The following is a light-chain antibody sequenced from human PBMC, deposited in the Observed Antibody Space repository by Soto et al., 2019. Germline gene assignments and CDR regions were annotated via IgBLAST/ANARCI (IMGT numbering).Light chain of an antibody. CDR1: QSVSSSY. Sequence: EIVLTQSPGALSLSPGEIATLSCGASQSVSSSYLAWNQQKPGQAPRLLIYGASTRATGIPDRFSGSGSGTDFTLTISRLEPEDFAVYYCQQYGSSPRTFGQGTKVEIK. CDR3: QQYGSSPRT. V-gene: IGKV3-20*01. CDR2: GAS. J-gene: IGKJ1*01.